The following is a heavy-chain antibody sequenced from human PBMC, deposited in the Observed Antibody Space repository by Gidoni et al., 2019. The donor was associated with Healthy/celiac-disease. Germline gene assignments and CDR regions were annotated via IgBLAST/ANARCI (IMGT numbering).Heavy chain of an antibody. CDR3: ANIGTGYYNRFDY. CDR1: GFTFSSYA. D-gene: IGHD3-9*01. V-gene: IGHV3-23*01. Sequence: EVQLLESGGGLVQPGGSLRLSCAASGFTFSSYAMSWVRQAPGKGLEWVSAISGSGGSTYYADSVKGRFTISRDNSKNTLYLQMNSLRAEDTAVYYCANIGTGYYNRFDYWGQGTLVTVSS. CDR2: ISGSGGST. J-gene: IGHJ4*02.